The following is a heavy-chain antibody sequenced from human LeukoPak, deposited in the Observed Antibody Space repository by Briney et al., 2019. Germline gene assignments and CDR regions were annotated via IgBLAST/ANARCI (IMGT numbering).Heavy chain of an antibody. CDR1: GGSISSYY. D-gene: IGHD3-22*01. V-gene: IGHV4-59*12. Sequence: SETLSLTCTVSGGSISSYYWSWIRQPPGKGLEWIGYIYDSGSTNYNPSLKSRVTISVDTSKNQFSLKLSSVTAADTAVYFCARSGGLWLLTYYFDYWGQGTLVTVSS. J-gene: IGHJ4*02. CDR3: ARSGGLWLLTYYFDY. CDR2: IYDSGST.